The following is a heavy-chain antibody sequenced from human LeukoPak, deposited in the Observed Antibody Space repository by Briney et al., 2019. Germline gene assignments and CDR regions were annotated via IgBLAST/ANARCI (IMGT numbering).Heavy chain of an antibody. D-gene: IGHD2/OR15-2a*01. Sequence: PGGSLRLSCAASGFTFSSHDMHWVRQAPGKGLEWVAIISYDGGKKDYADSVRGRFTISRDNSKNTLYLQMNSLRAEDTAVYYCARVGLSLSRSWFDPWGQGTLVTVSS. CDR2: ISYDGGKK. CDR3: ARVGLSLSRSWFDP. J-gene: IGHJ5*02. CDR1: GFTFSSHD. V-gene: IGHV3-30*03.